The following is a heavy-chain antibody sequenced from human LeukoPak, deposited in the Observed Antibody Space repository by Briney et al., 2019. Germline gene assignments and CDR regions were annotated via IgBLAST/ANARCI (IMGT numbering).Heavy chain of an antibody. CDR3: ARRGSYYYYYMDV. D-gene: IGHD3-10*01. CDR1: GGSISSSRYY. Sequence: SETLSLTCTVSGGSISSSRYYWGWIRQPPGKGLEWIGSIYHSGSTYYNPSLKSRVTISVDTSKNQFSLKLSSVTAADTAVYYCARRGSYYYYYMDVWGKGTTVTVSS. V-gene: IGHV4-39*07. CDR2: IYHSGST. J-gene: IGHJ6*03.